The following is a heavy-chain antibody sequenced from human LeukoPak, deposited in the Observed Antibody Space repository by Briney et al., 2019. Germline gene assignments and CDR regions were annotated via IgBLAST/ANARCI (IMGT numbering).Heavy chain of an antibody. J-gene: IGHJ4*02. V-gene: IGHV3-73*01. CDR1: GFTFSGSA. D-gene: IGHD3-22*01. CDR3: TRLAGGAPYYYDSSGYY. Sequence: PGGSLRLSRAASGFTFSGSAMHWVRQASGKGLEWVGRIRSKANSYATAYAASVKGRFTISRDDSKNTAYLQMNSLKTEDTAVYYCTRLAGGAPYYYDSSGYYWGQGTLVTVSS. CDR2: IRSKANSYAT.